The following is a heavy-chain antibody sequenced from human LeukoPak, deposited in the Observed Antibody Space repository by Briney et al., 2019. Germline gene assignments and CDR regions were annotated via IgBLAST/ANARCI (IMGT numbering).Heavy chain of an antibody. D-gene: IGHD3-9*01. V-gene: IGHV4-31*03. CDR3: ARTDILTGYYRTFDY. CDR1: GGSISSGGYY. Sequence: SETLSRTCTVSGGSISSGGYYWSWIRQHPGKGLEWIGYIYYSGSTYYNPSLKSRVTISVDTSKNQFSLKLSSVTAADTAVYYCARTDILTGYYRTFDYWGQGTLVTVSS. J-gene: IGHJ4*02. CDR2: IYYSGST.